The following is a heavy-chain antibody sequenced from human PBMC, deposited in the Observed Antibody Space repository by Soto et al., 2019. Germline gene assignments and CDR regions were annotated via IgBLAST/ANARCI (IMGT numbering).Heavy chain of an antibody. J-gene: IGHJ4*02. Sequence: EVQLVESGGGLVQPGGSLRLSCADSGFSSSPFWMTWVRQAPGKGLEWVTLIKQDGSEKLYVDSVKGRFTISRDNAKNSVYLQRDSLRVEDTAVYYCTGGSGWLQTDWGQGTLVTVSS. D-gene: IGHD6-19*01. V-gene: IGHV3-7*04. CDR2: IKQDGSEK. CDR3: TGGSGWLQTD. CDR1: GFSSSPFW.